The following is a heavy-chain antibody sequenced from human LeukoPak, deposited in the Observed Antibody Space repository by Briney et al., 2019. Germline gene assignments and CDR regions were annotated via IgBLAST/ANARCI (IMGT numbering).Heavy chain of an antibody. V-gene: IGHV6-1*01. CDR1: GDSVSSNSAA. CDR3: ARAMMYDSSSVNWFDP. CDR2: TYYRSKWYN. J-gene: IGHJ5*02. D-gene: IGHD6-6*01. Sequence: SQTLSLTCAISGDSVSSNSAAWNWIRQSPSRGLEWLGRTYYRSKWYNDYAVSVKSRITINPDTSKNQFSLQLNSVTPEDTPVYYCARAMMYDSSSVNWFDPWGQGTLVTVSS.